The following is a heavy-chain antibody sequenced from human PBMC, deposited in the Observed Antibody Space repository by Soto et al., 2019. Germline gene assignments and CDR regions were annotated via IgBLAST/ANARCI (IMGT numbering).Heavy chain of an antibody. V-gene: IGHV4-59*08. CDR2: IYYSGST. J-gene: IGHJ5*01. CDR3: GRRTPVAGGWLDS. Sequence: SETLSLTCTVSGDSITSYYWSWIRQPPGKGLEWIGYIYYSGSTNYNPSLKSRIVMSVDTAKNQFSLQLRSVSAADTAVYYCGRRTPVAGGWLDSWGQGTLVTVSS. CDR1: GDSITSYY. D-gene: IGHD6-19*01.